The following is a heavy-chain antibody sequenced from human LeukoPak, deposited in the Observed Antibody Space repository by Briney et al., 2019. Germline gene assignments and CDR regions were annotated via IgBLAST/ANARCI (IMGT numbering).Heavy chain of an antibody. V-gene: IGHV4-59*01. J-gene: IGHJ5*02. CDR3: ARGSYPQAWFDP. Sequence: SETLSLTCTVSGDSLCSDYWNWIREPPGKGLEWIGYIYYSGSTNYNPSLKSRISISVDTPKNQFSLKLYSVTAADTAVYYCARGSYPQAWFDPWGLGTLVTVSS. CDR2: IYYSGST. CDR1: GDSLCSDY.